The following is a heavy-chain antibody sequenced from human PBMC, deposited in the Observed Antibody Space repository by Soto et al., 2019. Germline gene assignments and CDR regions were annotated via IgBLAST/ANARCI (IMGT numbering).Heavy chain of an antibody. CDR3: ARVGGSGPTQYYFDY. D-gene: IGHD1-26*01. Sequence: ASVKVSCKASGYTFTGYYMHWVRQAPGQGLEWMGWINPNSGGTNYAQKFQGWVTMTRDTSFSTAYMELSRLRSDDTAVYYCARVGGSGPTQYYFDYWGQGTLVTAPQ. V-gene: IGHV1-2*04. CDR2: INPNSGGT. CDR1: GYTFTGYY. J-gene: IGHJ4*02.